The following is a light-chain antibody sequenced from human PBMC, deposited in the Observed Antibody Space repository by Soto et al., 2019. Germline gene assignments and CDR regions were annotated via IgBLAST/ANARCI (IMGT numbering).Light chain of an antibody. CDR2: GTS. CDR3: QQYNNWPPYT. J-gene: IGKJ2*01. CDR1: QGVSSN. V-gene: IGKV3-15*01. Sequence: ETVRTQSPATLSVSPGERVTLSCRASQGVSSNLAWYKQEPGQAPRLLIYGTSTRATGISARFSGSGSETEFTLTISSLQSEDFAVYYCQQYNNWPPYTFGQGTRLEIK.